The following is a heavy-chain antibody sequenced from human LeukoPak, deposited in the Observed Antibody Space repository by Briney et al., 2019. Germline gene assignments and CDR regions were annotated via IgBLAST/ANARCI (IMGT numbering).Heavy chain of an antibody. V-gene: IGHV4-34*01. CDR3: ARGQAEGGYYDSSGYYVNDY. Sequence: SGTLSLTCAVYGGSFSGYYWSWIRQPPGKGLEWIGEINHSGSTNYNPSLKSRVTISVDTSKNQFSLKLSSVTAADTAVYYCARGQAEGGYYDSSGYYVNDYWGQGTLVTVSS. D-gene: IGHD3-22*01. CDR1: GGSFSGYY. J-gene: IGHJ4*02. CDR2: INHSGST.